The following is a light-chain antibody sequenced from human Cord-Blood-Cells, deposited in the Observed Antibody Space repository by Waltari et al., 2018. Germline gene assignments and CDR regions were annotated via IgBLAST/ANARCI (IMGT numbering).Light chain of an antibody. CDR1: NIGSKS. CDR3: QVWDSSSDHKV. V-gene: IGLV3-21*03. Sequence: SYVLTQPPSVSVAPGKTARITCGGNNIGSKSVHWYQQKPGQAPVLVVYDDSDRPSGSPEGFSGSNSGNTATLTISRVEAGDEADYYCQVWDSSSDHKVFGGGTKLTVL. CDR2: DDS. J-gene: IGLJ3*02.